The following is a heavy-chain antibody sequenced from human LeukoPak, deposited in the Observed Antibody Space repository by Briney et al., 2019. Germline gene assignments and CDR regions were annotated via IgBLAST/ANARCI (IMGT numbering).Heavy chain of an antibody. V-gene: IGHV4-61*01. Sequence: PSETLSLTCTVSGGSVSSGSYYWSWIRQPPGKGLEWIGYIYYSGSTNYNPSLKSRVTISVDTSKNQFSLKLSSVTAADTAVYYCASNLSGSYYNWFDPWGQGTLVIVSS. D-gene: IGHD1-26*01. J-gene: IGHJ5*02. CDR3: ASNLSGSYYNWFDP. CDR2: IYYSGST. CDR1: GGSVSSGSYY.